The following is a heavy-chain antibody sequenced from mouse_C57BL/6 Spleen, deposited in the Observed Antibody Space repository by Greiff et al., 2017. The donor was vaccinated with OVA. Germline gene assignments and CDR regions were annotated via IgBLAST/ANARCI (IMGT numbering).Heavy chain of an antibody. Sequence: QVQLQQSGAELVKPGASVKMSCKASGYTFTSYWITWVKQRPGQGLEWIGDIYPGSGSTNYNEKFKSKATLTVDTSSSTAYMQLSSLTSEDSAVYYCAKEVYYDNYFDYWGQGTTLTVSS. CDR2: IYPGSGST. V-gene: IGHV1-55*01. J-gene: IGHJ2*01. CDR1: GYTFTSYW. CDR3: AKEVYYDNYFDY. D-gene: IGHD2-4*01.